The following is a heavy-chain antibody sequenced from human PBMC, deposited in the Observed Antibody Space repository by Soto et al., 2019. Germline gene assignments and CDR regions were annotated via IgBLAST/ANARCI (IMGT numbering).Heavy chain of an antibody. Sequence: SETLSLTCAVYGGSFSGYYWSWIRQPPGKGLEWIGEINHSGSTNYNPSLKSRVTISVDTSKNQFSLKLSSVTAADTAVYYCARRVVAAAGKVPQVWGQGTLVTVSS. CDR1: GGSFSGYY. CDR3: ARRVVAAAGKVPQV. V-gene: IGHV4-34*01. D-gene: IGHD6-13*01. J-gene: IGHJ4*02. CDR2: INHSGST.